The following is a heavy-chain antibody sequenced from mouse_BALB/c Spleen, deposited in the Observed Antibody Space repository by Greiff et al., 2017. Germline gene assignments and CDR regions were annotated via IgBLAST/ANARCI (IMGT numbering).Heavy chain of an antibody. D-gene: IGHD2-4*01. V-gene: IGHV3-2*02. Sequence: EVQLQESGPGLVKPSQSLSLTSTVTGYSITSDYAWNWIRQFPGNKLEWMGYISYSGSTSYNPSLKSRISITRDTSKNQFFLQLNSVTTEDTATYYCATSMITDAMDYWGQGTSVTVSS. CDR2: ISYSGST. J-gene: IGHJ4*01. CDR3: ATSMITDAMDY. CDR1: GYSITSDYA.